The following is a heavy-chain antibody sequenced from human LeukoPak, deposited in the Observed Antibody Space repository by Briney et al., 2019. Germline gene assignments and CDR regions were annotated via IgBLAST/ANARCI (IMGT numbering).Heavy chain of an antibody. V-gene: IGHV3-7*04. CDR1: GCTLSRYW. Sequence: GGSLTLSCPASGCTLSRYWMNWLRQAPGKGLEWVASIKKDGSETYYVDYVKGRFTISRDNAKNSLYLQMNSLGAEDTAIYYCARGPGLEYSTSWYAYWGQGTLVTVSS. CDR3: ARGPGLEYSTSWYAY. CDR2: IKKDGSET. J-gene: IGHJ4*02. D-gene: IGHD6-13*01.